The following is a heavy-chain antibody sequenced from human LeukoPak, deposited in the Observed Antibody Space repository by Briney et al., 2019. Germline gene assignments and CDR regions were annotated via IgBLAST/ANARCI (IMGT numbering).Heavy chain of an antibody. CDR3: ARGDGSSWFDY. CDR1: GSSISSYY. J-gene: IGHJ4*02. D-gene: IGHD6-13*01. V-gene: IGHV4-59*01. Sequence: SETLSLTCTVSGSSISSYYWSWIRQPPGKGLEWIGYIYYSGSTNYNPSLKSRVTISVDTSKNQFSLKLSSVTAADTAVYYCARGDGSSWFDYWGQGTLVTVSS. CDR2: IYYSGST.